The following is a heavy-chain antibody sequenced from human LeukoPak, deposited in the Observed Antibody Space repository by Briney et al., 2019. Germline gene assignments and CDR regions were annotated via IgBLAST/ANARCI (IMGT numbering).Heavy chain of an antibody. CDR2: ISDNGGST. CDR1: GFTFSSYA. Sequence: PGGSLRLSCAASGFTFSSYAMNWVRRAPGKGLEWVSSISDNGGSTYYADSVKGRFTISRDNSKNTLYLQMNSLRAEDTAVYYCARGYSYNEDYWGQGTLVTVSS. V-gene: IGHV3-23*01. CDR3: ARGYSYNEDY. J-gene: IGHJ4*02. D-gene: IGHD5-18*01.